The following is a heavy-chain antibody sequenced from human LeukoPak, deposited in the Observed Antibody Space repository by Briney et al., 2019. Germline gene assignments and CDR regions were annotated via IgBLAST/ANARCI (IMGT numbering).Heavy chain of an antibody. Sequence: SETLSLTCAVYGGSFSGYYWSWIRQPPGKGLEWIGEINNSGSTNYNPSLKSRVTISVDTSKNQFSLKLSSVTAADTAVYYCARRRLRYFDWLEGDYYYYYMDVWGKGTTVTISS. J-gene: IGHJ6*03. CDR3: ARRRLRYFDWLEGDYYYYYMDV. D-gene: IGHD3-9*01. V-gene: IGHV4-34*01. CDR2: INNSGST. CDR1: GGSFSGYY.